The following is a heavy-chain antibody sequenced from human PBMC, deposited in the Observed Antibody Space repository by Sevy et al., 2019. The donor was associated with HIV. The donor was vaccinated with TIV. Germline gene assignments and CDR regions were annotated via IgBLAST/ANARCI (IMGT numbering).Heavy chain of an antibody. V-gene: IGHV3-7*01. J-gene: IGHJ4*02. CDR1: GFTLSNYW. Sequence: GGCLRLSCAASGFTLSNYWMSWVRQAPGKGLEWVANIDQDGSDKYYVDSVKGRFTISRDNAKNSLYLQMNSLRAEDTAVYYCARALFSGSYYENYWGQGTLVTVSS. D-gene: IGHD1-26*01. CDR3: ARALFSGSYYENY. CDR2: IDQDGSDK.